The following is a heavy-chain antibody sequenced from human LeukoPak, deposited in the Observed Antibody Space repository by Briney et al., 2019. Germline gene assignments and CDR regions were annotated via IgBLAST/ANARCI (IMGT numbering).Heavy chain of an antibody. Sequence: GGSLRLSCAASGFTFSSYGMSWVRQAPGKGLEWVSAISGSGGSTYYADSVKGRFTISRDNSKNTLYLQMNSLRAEDTAVYYCATGPPGINWFDPWGQGTLVTVSS. V-gene: IGHV3-23*01. CDR2: ISGSGGST. J-gene: IGHJ5*02. D-gene: IGHD1-26*01. CDR3: ATGPPGINWFDP. CDR1: GFTFSSYG.